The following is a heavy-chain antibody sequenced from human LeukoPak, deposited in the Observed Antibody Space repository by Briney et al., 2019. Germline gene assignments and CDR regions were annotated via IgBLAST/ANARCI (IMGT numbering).Heavy chain of an antibody. Sequence: ASVKVSCKASGYTFTGYYMHWVRQAPGQGLEWMGWINPNSGGTNYAQKFQGWVTMTRDTSISTAYMELSRLTSDDTAVYYCARGDMAAAGPTLVDYWGQGTLVTVSS. CDR3: ARGDMAAAGPTLVDY. J-gene: IGHJ4*02. V-gene: IGHV1-2*04. CDR2: INPNSGGT. D-gene: IGHD6-13*01. CDR1: GYTFTGYY.